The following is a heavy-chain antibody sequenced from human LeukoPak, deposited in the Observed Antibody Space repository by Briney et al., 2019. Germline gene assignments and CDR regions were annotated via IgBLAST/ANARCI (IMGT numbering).Heavy chain of an antibody. CDR2: LHTSGST. CDR3: ARHRLSGYGAFDN. Sequence: PSETLSLTCAVSGGSITSHIWSWMRQPAGKGLEWIGRLHTSGSTIYNPSLKSRLTISVDTSGNHFSLKLTSVTAADTAIYYCARHRLSGYGAFDNWGQGTIVTVSS. D-gene: IGHD5-12*01. J-gene: IGHJ3*02. V-gene: IGHV4-4*07. CDR1: GGSITSHI.